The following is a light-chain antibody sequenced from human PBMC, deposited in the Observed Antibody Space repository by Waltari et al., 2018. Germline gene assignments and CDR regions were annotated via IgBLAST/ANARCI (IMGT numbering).Light chain of an antibody. V-gene: IGKV3-15*01. CDR3: QQYHNWPPYT. J-gene: IGKJ2*01. CDR2: GAS. Sequence: EIVMTQSPATLSVSPGERATLSCRASQSVSSNLAWYQQKPGQAPSLLIYGASTRATGIPARFSGSGSGTEFSLTISSVQSEDFAVYYCQQYHNWPPYTFGQGTKLE. CDR1: QSVSSN.